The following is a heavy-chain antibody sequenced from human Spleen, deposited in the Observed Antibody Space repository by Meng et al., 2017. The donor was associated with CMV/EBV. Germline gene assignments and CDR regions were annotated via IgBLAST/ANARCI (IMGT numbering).Heavy chain of an antibody. V-gene: IGHV1-2*02. Sequence: VSCKASGYTFTAHFFHWVRQAPGQGLEWMGWIHPHTGDTNYAQQFQGRVTLTRDTSINTGYMELTRLTSDDTAVYFCARDDNWGPDYWGQGTLVTVSS. J-gene: IGHJ4*02. CDR1: GYTFTAHF. CDR3: ARDDNWGPDY. D-gene: IGHD7-27*01. CDR2: IHPHTGDT.